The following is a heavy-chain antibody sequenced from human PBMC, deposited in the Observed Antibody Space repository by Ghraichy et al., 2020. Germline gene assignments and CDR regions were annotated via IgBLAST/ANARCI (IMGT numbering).Heavy chain of an antibody. CDR2: ISSSSSYI. J-gene: IGHJ5*02. CDR3: VRADYTVNYDGLNWFDP. D-gene: IGHD1-7*01. CDR1: GFTFSSYY. V-gene: IGHV3-21*01. Sequence: GGSLRLSCAASGFTFSSYYLNWVRPPPGKCLECVSSISSSSSYISYADSLKGLFPISKDNAKNSLYLQMNSLRAEDTTVYYCVRADYTVNYDGLNWFDPWGQGTLVTVSS.